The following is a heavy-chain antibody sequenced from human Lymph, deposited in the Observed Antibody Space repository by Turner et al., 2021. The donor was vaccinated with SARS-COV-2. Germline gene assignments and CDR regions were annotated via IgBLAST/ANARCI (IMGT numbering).Heavy chain of an antibody. CDR2: ILPMCGIA. CDR1: GGTFSSSA. CDR3: ARIVAPGMGGGVYYYYYGMDV. D-gene: IGHD6-13*01. Sequence: QVQLVQSGAEVKKPGSSVKVSCKASGGTFSSSAISWVRQAPGQGLGWRGWILPMCGIANNAQKCQGRFKFTADKSQSTANMELSSLRSEDTAVYYCARIVAPGMGGGVYYYYYGMDVWGQGTTVTVSS. V-gene: IGHV1-69*10. J-gene: IGHJ6*02.